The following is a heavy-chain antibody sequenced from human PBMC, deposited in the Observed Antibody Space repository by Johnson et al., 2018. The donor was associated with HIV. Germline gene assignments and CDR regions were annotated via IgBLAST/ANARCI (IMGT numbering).Heavy chain of an antibody. CDR1: GFTFSTYW. V-gene: IGHV3-7*01. CDR3: ARESTPWGCDYVGYGLDI. Sequence: VQLVESGGGVVQPGRSLRLSCTASGFTFSTYWMTWVRQAPGKGLEWVANIKQDGSEKYYVDSVKGRFTISRDNAKNSLYLQMNSLRAEDTAVYYCARESTPWGCDYVGYGLDIWGQGTMVTVSS. J-gene: IGHJ3*02. D-gene: IGHD4-17*01. CDR2: IKQDGSEK.